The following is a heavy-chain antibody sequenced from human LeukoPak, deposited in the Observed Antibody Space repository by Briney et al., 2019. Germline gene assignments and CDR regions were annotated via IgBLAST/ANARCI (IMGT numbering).Heavy chain of an antibody. CDR1: GYTFTGYY. J-gene: IGHJ4*02. CDR2: INPNSGGT. Sequence: GASVKVSCKASGYTFTGYYMHWVRQAPGQGLEWVGRINPNSGGTNYAQKFQGRVTMTRDTSISTAYMELSRLRSDDTAVDFCARAEFGDFDYWGQGTLVTVSS. D-gene: IGHD3-10*01. CDR3: ARAEFGDFDY. V-gene: IGHV1-2*06.